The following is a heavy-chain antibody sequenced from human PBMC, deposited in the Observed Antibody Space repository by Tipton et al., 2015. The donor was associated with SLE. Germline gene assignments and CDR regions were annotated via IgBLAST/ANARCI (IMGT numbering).Heavy chain of an antibody. D-gene: IGHD3-10*01. V-gene: IGHV4-4*08. Sequence: TLSLTCTVSGGSISSYYWSWIRQPPGKGLEWIGYIYTSRSTNYNPSLKSRVTIPVDTSKNQFSLKLSSVTAADTAVYYCARDNYYGSGSSSRWFDPWGQGTLVTVSS. J-gene: IGHJ5*02. CDR3: ARDNYYGSGSSSRWFDP. CDR2: IYTSRST. CDR1: GGSISSYY.